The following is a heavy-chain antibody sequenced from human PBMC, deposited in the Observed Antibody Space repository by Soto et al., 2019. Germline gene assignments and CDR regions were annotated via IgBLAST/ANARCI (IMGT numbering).Heavy chain of an antibody. V-gene: IGHV4-34*01. CDR1: GGSFSGYY. Sequence: SETLSLTCAVYGGSFSGYYWSWIRQPPGKGLEWIGEINHSGSTNYNPSLKSRVTISVDTSKNQFSLKLSSVTAADTAVYYCRRVVVVPAARMGYYYGMDVWGQGTTVTVSS. CDR3: RRVVVVPAARMGYYYGMDV. CDR2: INHSGST. J-gene: IGHJ6*02. D-gene: IGHD2-2*01.